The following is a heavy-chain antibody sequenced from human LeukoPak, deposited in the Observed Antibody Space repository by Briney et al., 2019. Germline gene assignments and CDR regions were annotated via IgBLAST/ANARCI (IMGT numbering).Heavy chain of an antibody. Sequence: GGSLRLSCAASGFTFSNYPMSWVRQAPGKSLEWVSSISGSGTGAYYADSVTGRFTIFRDNSKNMLYVQMNSLRVEDTAMYYCATPRFTDGLGAAWAFDYWGQGILVHVSS. CDR1: GFTFSNYP. CDR3: ATPRFTDGLGAAWAFDY. J-gene: IGHJ4*02. CDR2: ISGSGTGA. D-gene: IGHD2-8*01. V-gene: IGHV3-23*01.